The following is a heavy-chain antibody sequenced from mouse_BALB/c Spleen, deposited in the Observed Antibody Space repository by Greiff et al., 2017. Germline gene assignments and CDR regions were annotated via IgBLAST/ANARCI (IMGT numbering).Heavy chain of an antibody. D-gene: IGHD2-14*01. V-gene: IGHV5-6-3*01. CDR1: GFTFSSYG. J-gene: IGHJ4*01. Sequence: EVHLVESGGGLVQPGGSLKLSCAASGFTFSSYGMSWVRQTPDKRLELVATINSNGGSTYYPDSVKGRFTISRDNAKNTLYLQMSSLKSEDTAMYYCARDRGYDGSMDYWGQGTSVTVSS. CDR3: ARDRGYDGSMDY. CDR2: INSNGGST.